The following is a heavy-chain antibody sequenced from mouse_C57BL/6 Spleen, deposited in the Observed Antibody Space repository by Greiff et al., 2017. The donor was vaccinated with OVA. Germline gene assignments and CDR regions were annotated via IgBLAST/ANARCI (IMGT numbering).Heavy chain of an antibody. CDR2: INPNNGGT. D-gene: IGHD4-1*01. Sequence: EVQLQQSGPELVKPGASVKISCKASGYTFTDYYMNWVKQSHGKSLEWIGDINPNNGGTSYNQKFKGKATLTVDKSSSTAYMELRSLTSEDSAVYYCARSTGRGYFDVWGTGTTVTVSS. V-gene: IGHV1-26*01. J-gene: IGHJ1*03. CDR3: ARSTGRGYFDV. CDR1: GYTFTDYY.